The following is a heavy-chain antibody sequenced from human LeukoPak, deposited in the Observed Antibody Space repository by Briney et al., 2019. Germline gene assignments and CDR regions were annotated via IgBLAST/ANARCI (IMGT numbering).Heavy chain of an antibody. CDR2: ISTSSSYI. D-gene: IGHD5-12*01. Sequence: GGSLRLSCAASGFAFSSYTMNWVRQAPGKGLEWVSFISTSSSYIYYADSVKGRFTISRDNAKNSLYPQMNSLRAEDTAVYYCARVTNGGYDSGNFDYWGQGTLVTVSS. CDR3: ARVTNGGYDSGNFDY. V-gene: IGHV3-21*01. CDR1: GFAFSSYT. J-gene: IGHJ4*02.